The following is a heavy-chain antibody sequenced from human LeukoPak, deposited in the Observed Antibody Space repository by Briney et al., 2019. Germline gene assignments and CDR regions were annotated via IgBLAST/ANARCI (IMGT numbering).Heavy chain of an antibody. V-gene: IGHV3-30*03. CDR3: ARELSRDSSPRLGAFDI. CDR2: ISYDGSNK. J-gene: IGHJ3*02. CDR1: GFTFSSYG. Sequence: GGSLRLSCAASGFTFSSYGMHWVRQAPGKGLEWVAVISYDGSNKYYADSVKGRFTISRDNSKNTLYLQMNSLRAEDTAVYYCARELSRDSSPRLGAFDIWGQGTMVTVSS. D-gene: IGHD6-13*01.